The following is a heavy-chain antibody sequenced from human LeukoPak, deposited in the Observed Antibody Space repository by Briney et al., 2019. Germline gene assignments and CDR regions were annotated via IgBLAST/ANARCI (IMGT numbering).Heavy chain of an antibody. Sequence: GGSLRLSCAASGFTFNNAWMSWVRQAPGKGLEWVGRIKRKTDGGTTDYAEPVKGRFTISRDDSKNTLYLQMNSLKTEDTAVYYCRDSTGHTKGYWGQGTLVTVSS. J-gene: IGHJ4*02. V-gene: IGHV3-15*01. CDR2: IKRKTDGGTT. CDR1: GFTFNNAW. CDR3: RDSTGHTKGY. D-gene: IGHD6-19*01.